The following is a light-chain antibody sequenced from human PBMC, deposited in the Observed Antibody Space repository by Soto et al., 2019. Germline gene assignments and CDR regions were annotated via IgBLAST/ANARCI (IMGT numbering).Light chain of an antibody. V-gene: IGLV2-14*01. CDR3: SSYTRYTPVV. CDR1: SXDVGGYNY. J-gene: IGLJ2*01. Sequence: QSVLTQPASVSGSPGQSITISCTGTSXDVGGYNYVSWYQQHPGKDPKLMIYEVSNRPSGVSNRFSGSKSGNTASLTISGLQAEDEADYYCSSYTRYTPVVFGGGTKVTV. CDR2: EVS.